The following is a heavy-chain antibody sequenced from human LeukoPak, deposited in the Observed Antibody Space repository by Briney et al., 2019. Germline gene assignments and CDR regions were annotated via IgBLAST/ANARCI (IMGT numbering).Heavy chain of an antibody. J-gene: IGHJ4*02. CDR3: ARLAKARRDGYNFGFDS. CDR2: IYPDDSDT. CDR1: GYXFTNYW. Sequence: GESLKISCNGSGYXFTNYWICWVRQMPGKGLEWMGIIYPDDSDTRQSPSFQGQVTMSADKSISTAYLQWSSLEASDTATYYYARLAKARRDGYNFGFDSWGQGTLVTVSS. V-gene: IGHV5-51*01. D-gene: IGHD5-24*01.